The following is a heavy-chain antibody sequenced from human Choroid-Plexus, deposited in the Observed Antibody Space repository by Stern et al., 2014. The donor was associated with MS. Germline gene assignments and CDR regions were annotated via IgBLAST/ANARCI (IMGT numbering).Heavy chain of an antibody. D-gene: IGHD3-3*01. CDR2: INPNTGGT. CDR3: ARDQRGITIFGVVTDYYYLGMDV. V-gene: IGHV1-2*02. J-gene: IGHJ6*02. Sequence: QVQLVQFGAEVKKLGASVKVSCKTSGYIFTGYYIHWVRQAPGQGLEWMAWINPNTGGTKYAQKFQGRVTMSRDTSISTAYVELSSLTSDDTAVYYCARDQRGITIFGVVTDYYYLGMDVWGQGTTVTVSS. CDR1: GYIFTGYY.